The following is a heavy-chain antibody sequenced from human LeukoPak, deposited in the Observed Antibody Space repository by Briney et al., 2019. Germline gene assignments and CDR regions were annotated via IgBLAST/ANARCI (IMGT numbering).Heavy chain of an antibody. CDR2: IKQDGSEK. V-gene: IGHV3-7*01. D-gene: IGHD6-19*01. Sequence: GGSLRLSCAASGFTFSSYWMSWVRQAPGKGLEWVANIKQDGSEKYYVDSVKGRFTVSRDNAKNSLYLQMNSLRAEDTAVYYCATQYSSGWYRLDAFDIWGQGTMVTVSS. CDR3: ATQYSSGWYRLDAFDI. J-gene: IGHJ3*02. CDR1: GFTFSSYW.